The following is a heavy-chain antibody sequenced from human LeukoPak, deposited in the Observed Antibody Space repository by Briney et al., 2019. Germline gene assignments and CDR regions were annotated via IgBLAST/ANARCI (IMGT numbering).Heavy chain of an antibody. CDR1: GFTFSSYG. CDR2: IRYDGSNK. V-gene: IGHV3-30*02. D-gene: IGHD2-2*01. CDR3: AKEYCSSKSCLYYYYMDV. J-gene: IGHJ6*03. Sequence: GGSLRLSCVASGFTFSSYGMHWVRQAPGKGLEWVAFIRYDGSNKNYADSVKGRFTISRDNSKNTLYLQMNSLRAEDTAVYYCAKEYCSSKSCLYYYYMDVWGKGTTVTVSS.